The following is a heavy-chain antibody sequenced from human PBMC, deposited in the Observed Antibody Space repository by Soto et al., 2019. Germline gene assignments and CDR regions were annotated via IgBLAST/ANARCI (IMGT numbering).Heavy chain of an antibody. CDR1: GGSVSSGSYY. CDR3: ARDFGSEWELPLQLDV. D-gene: IGHD1-26*01. CDR2: IYYSGST. J-gene: IGHJ6*02. Sequence: KASETLSLTCTVSGGSVSSGSYYWSWIRQPPGKGLEWIGYIYYSGSTNYNPSLKSRVTISVDTSKNQFSLKLSSVTAADTAVYYCARDFGSEWELPLQLDVWGQGTTVTVSS. V-gene: IGHV4-61*01.